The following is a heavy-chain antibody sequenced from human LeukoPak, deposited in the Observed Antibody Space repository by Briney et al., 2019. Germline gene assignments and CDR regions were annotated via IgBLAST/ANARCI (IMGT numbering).Heavy chain of an antibody. V-gene: IGHV3-74*01. D-gene: IGHD3-3*01. CDR1: GFTFSSYW. J-gene: IGHJ3*02. CDR3: ARGLTIFGVVNDAFDI. Sequence: GGSLRLSCAASGFTFSSYWMHWVRQAPWKGLVWVALINSDGSSTIYADSVKGRFTISRDNVKNTLYLQMNSLRAEDTAVYYCARGLTIFGVVNDAFDIWGQGTMVTVSS. CDR2: INSDGSST.